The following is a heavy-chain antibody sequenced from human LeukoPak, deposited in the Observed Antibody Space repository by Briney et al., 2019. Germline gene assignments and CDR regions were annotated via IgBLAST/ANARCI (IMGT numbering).Heavy chain of an antibody. D-gene: IGHD3-22*01. J-gene: IGHJ4*02. Sequence: GGSLRLSCAASGFTFSSYWMSWVRQSPGKGLEWVANIKQDGSEKYYGDSVKGRFTISRENAKNSLYLQMNSLSAEDTAVYYCARDLNYYDSSGLYWGQGTLVTVSS. CDR2: IKQDGSEK. CDR3: ARDLNYYDSSGLY. CDR1: GFTFSSYW. V-gene: IGHV3-7*01.